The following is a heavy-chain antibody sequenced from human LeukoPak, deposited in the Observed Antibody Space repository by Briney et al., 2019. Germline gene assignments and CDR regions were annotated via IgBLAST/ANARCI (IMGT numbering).Heavy chain of an antibody. CDR3: ARGPRTTGTTYYYYGMDV. J-gene: IGHJ6*04. V-gene: IGHV1-69*06. D-gene: IGHD1-1*01. CDR2: IIPIFGTA. Sequence: ASVKVSCKASGGTFSSYAISWVRQAPGQGLEWMGGIIPIFGTANYAQKFQGRVTTTADKSTSTAYMELSSLRSEDTAVYYCARGPRTTGTTYYYYGMDVWGKGTTVTISS. CDR1: GGTFSSYA.